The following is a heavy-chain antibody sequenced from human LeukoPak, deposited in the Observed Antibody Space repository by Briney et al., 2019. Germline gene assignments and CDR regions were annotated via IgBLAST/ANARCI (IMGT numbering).Heavy chain of an antibody. V-gene: IGHV3-30*02. J-gene: IGHJ5*02. CDR1: GFTFSSYG. CDR2: IRYDGSNK. CDR3: ARDLGQYYDTSDNWFDP. Sequence: GGSLRLSCAASGFTFSSYGMHWVRQAPGKGLEWVAFIRYDGSNKYYADSVKGRFTISRDNSKNTLNRQMNSLRAEDTAVYYCARDLGQYYDTSDNWFDPWGQGTLVTVSS. D-gene: IGHD3-22*01.